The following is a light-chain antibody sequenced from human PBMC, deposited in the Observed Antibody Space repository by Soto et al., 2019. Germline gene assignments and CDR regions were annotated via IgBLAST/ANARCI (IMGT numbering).Light chain of an antibody. Sequence: DIQMTQSPSSLSASVGDRVTITCRASQDIRNDLGWFQQKPGKAPERLIYDASSLQSGVPSRFSGTGSGTEFTLPISSLQLEDFATYFCLQQSSYPFTCGPGTKVDIK. J-gene: IGKJ3*01. V-gene: IGKV1-17*01. CDR3: LQQSSYPFT. CDR2: DAS. CDR1: QDIRND.